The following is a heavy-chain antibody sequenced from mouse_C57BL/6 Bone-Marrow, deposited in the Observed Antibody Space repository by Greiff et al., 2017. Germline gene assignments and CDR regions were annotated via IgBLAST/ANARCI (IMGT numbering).Heavy chain of an antibody. CDR1: GYAFSSSW. Sequence: QVQLQQSGPELVKPGASVKISCKASGYAFSSSWMNWVKQRPGKGLEWIGRIYPGDGDTNYNGKFKGNATLTADKSSSTAYMQLSSLTSEDSAVYFCARSDYDYWGQGTTLTVSS. V-gene: IGHV1-82*01. CDR3: ARSDYDY. CDR2: IYPGDGDT. J-gene: IGHJ2*01.